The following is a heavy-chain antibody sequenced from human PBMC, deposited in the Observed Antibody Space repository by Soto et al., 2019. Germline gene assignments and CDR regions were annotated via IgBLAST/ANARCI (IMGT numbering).Heavy chain of an antibody. CDR3: ARDGEYSSSSFDY. D-gene: IGHD6-6*01. CDR2: ITSSSSYI. J-gene: IGHJ4*02. V-gene: IGHV3-21*01. CDR1: VFTFSSYS. Sequence: GWALRLSCAASVFTFSSYSMNWVRQAPGKGLEWGSSITSSSSYIYYADSVKGRCTISRDNAKNSLYLQMNSLRAEDTAVYYCARDGEYSSSSFDYRGQGTMGTVSS.